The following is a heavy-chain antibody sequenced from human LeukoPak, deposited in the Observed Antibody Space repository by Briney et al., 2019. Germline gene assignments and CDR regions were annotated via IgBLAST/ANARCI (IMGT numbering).Heavy chain of an antibody. J-gene: IGHJ4*02. D-gene: IGHD2-8*01. CDR2: IIPILGIA. CDR1: GGTFSSYT. Sequence: GSSVKVSCKASGGTFSSYTISWVRQAPGQGLEWVGRIIPILGIANYAQKFQGRVTITADKSTSTAYMELSSLRSEDTAVYYCAREMVYAIGYWGQGTLVTVSS. CDR3: AREMVYAIGY. V-gene: IGHV1-69*02.